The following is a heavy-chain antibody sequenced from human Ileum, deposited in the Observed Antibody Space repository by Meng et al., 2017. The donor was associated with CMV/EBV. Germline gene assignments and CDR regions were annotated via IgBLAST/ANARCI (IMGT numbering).Heavy chain of an antibody. D-gene: IGHD3-10*02. J-gene: IGHJ6*01. CDR3: ARDRDFVPQDGYYDMDV. CDR1: GFSFGDYA. Sequence: GESLKISCITSGFSFGDYAMNWVRQAPGKGLEWVANIKQDGSEKYYVDSVEGRFTISRDNAKNSLYLQMNSLRAEDTAVYYCARDRDFVPQDGYYDMDVWGQGTTVTVSS. CDR2: IKQDGSEK. V-gene: IGHV3-7*01.